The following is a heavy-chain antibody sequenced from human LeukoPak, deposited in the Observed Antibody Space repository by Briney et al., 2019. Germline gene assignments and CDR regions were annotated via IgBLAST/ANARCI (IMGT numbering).Heavy chain of an antibody. V-gene: IGHV4-4*07. Sequence: SETLSLTCTVSGGSTSSYYWSWIRQPAGKGLEWIGRIYTSGSTNYNPSLKSRVTMSVDTPKNQFSLKLSSVTAADTAVYYCAREGYDFWSGYYNYYFDYWGQGTLVTVSS. J-gene: IGHJ4*02. D-gene: IGHD3-3*01. CDR2: IYTSGST. CDR3: AREGYDFWSGYYNYYFDY. CDR1: GGSTSSYY.